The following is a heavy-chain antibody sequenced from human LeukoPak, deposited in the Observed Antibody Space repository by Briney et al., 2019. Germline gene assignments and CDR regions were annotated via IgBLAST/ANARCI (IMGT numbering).Heavy chain of an antibody. V-gene: IGHV3-53*01. J-gene: IGHJ4*02. Sequence: GGSLRLSCVASGFTVSTSYMSWVRQAPGRGLEWVSVSYSGGDTYYADSVKGRFTISRDNSKNTLYLQMNNLRDEHTAFYYCARVGRYYDSSGYPYWGQGTLVTVSS. CDR3: ARVGRYYDSSGYPY. CDR2: SYSGGDT. CDR1: GFTVSTSY. D-gene: IGHD3-22*01.